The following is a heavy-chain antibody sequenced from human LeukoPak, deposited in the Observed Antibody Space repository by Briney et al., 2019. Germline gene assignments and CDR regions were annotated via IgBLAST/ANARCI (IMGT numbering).Heavy chain of an antibody. D-gene: IGHD6-19*01. J-gene: IGHJ4*02. CDR1: GYTFTSYY. CDR2: INPSGGST. CDR3: ARPGYSSGWYDY. V-gene: IGHV1-46*01. Sequence: ASVKVSYKASGYTFTSYYMHWVRQAPGQGLEWLGIINPSGGSTNSAQKFQGRVTMTRDMSTSTVYMELSSLRSEDTAVYYCARPGYSSGWYDYWGQGTLVTVSS.